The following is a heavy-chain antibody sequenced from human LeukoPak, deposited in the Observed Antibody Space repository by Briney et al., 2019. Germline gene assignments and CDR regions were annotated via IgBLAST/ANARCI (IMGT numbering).Heavy chain of an antibody. Sequence: GGSLRLSCAASGFTFDYYWMHWVRQAPGKGLMWVSRINTDGSNTHYADSVKGRFTISRDNAKNTLYLQMNGLRVEDTAVYYCVVWGEDRSGHRLDFWGQGTLVTVSS. J-gene: IGHJ4*02. CDR3: VVWGEDRSGHRLDF. CDR1: GFTFDYYW. D-gene: IGHD3-22*01. V-gene: IGHV3-74*01. CDR2: INTDGSNT.